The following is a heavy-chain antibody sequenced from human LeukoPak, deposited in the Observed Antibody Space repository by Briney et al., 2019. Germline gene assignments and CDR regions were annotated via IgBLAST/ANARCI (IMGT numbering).Heavy chain of an antibody. Sequence: GGSLRLSCAASGFTFSSYAMSWVRQAPGKGLEWVSAISGSGGSTYYADSVKGRFTISRDNSKNTLYLQMNSLRAEDTAVYYCTTELKYYYDSSGYFDYWGQGTLVTVSS. V-gene: IGHV3-23*01. D-gene: IGHD3-22*01. CDR1: GFTFSSYA. CDR3: TTELKYYYDSSGYFDY. CDR2: ISGSGGST. J-gene: IGHJ4*02.